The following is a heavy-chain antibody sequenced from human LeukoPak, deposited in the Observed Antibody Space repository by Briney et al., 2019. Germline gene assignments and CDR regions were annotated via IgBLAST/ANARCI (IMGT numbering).Heavy chain of an antibody. CDR1: GYSFTTYW. D-gene: IGHD6-13*01. J-gene: IGHJ4*02. CDR3: ARRDSSSWYGLV. Sequence: GESLKISCKGSGYSFTTYWIGWVRQMPGKALEWMGSIYPGDSDTRYSPSFQGQVTISADKSISTAYLQWSSLKASDTAMYYCARRDSSSWYGLVWGQGTLVTVSS. CDR2: IYPGDSDT. V-gene: IGHV5-51*01.